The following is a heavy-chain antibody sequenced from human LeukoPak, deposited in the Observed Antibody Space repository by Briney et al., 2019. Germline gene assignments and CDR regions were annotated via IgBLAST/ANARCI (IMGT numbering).Heavy chain of an antibody. D-gene: IGHD2-21*01. CDR1: GFTFSAYH. CDR2: ISTTGTTI. J-gene: IGHJ4*02. Sequence: GGSLRLSCAASGFTFSAYHINWVRQAPGKGLEWISYISTTGTTIHYADSVKGRFAVSRDNAKSSLYLQMNSLRDEDTAVYYCARVWQDYSGVDYWGQGTLVTVSS. CDR3: ARVWQDYSGVDY. V-gene: IGHV3-48*02.